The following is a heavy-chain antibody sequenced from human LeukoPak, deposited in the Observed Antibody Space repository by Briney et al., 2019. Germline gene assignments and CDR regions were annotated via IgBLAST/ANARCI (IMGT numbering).Heavy chain of an antibody. D-gene: IGHD6-6*01. Sequence: GGSLRLSCAASGFTFNLAWMSWVRQTPGKGLQWVARIAVTPDGPATDYATPVRGRFTISRDDSRNMVYLQMSSLRTDDTAVYYCAWSSTWDKRFYLDQWGQGTLVTVSS. CDR3: AWSSTWDKRFYLDQ. CDR2: IAVTPDGPAT. J-gene: IGHJ4*02. CDR1: GFTFNLAW. V-gene: IGHV3-15*04.